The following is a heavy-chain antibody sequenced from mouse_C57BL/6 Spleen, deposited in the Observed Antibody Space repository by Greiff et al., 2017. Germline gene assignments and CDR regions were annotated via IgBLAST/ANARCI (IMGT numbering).Heavy chain of an antibody. CDR1: GYTFTSYW. D-gene: IGHD3-1*01. V-gene: IGHV1-59*01. CDR2: IDPSDSYT. Sequence: QVQLQQPGAELVRPGPSVKLSCKASGYTFTSYWMHWVKQRPGQGLEWIGVIDPSDSYTNYNQKFKGKATLTVDTSSSTAYMQLSSLTSEDSAVYYCARGSRGYFDVWGTGTTVTVSS. J-gene: IGHJ1*03. CDR3: ARGSRGYFDV.